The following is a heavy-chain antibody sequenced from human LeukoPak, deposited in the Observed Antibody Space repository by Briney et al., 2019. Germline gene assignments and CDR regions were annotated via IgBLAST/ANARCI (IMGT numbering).Heavy chain of an antibody. CDR3: ARPDSSGYRYAFDI. CDR2: IYTSGST. D-gene: IGHD3-22*01. CDR1: GGSISSGSYY. Sequence: PSETQSLTCTVSGGSISSGSYYWSWIRQPAGKGLEWIGRIYTSGSTNYNPSLKSRVTISVDTSKNQFSLKLSSVTAADTAVYYCARPDSSGYRYAFDIWGQGTMVTVSS. J-gene: IGHJ3*02. V-gene: IGHV4-61*02.